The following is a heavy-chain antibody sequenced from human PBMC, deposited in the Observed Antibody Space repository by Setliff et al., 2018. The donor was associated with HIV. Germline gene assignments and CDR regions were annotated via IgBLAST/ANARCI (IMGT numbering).Heavy chain of an antibody. CDR3: ARESPSSSWFYFDF. D-gene: IGHD6-13*01. J-gene: IGHJ4*02. Sequence: ETLSLTCAVYGGSFSDYYWTWIRQSPGKGLEWIGEINHRGSTNYNPFLKSRVTVSVDTSKNQFSLKLGSVTAADTAVYYCARESPSSSWFYFDFWGQGTLVTVSS. CDR1: GGSFSDYY. CDR2: INHRGST. V-gene: IGHV4-34*01.